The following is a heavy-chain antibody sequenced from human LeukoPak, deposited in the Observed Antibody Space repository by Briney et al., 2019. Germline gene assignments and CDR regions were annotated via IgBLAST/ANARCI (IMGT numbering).Heavy chain of an antibody. Sequence: PGGSLRLSCAASGLTVSSNYMNWVRQAPGKGLEWVSALYIGGNTYYADSVRGRFTISRDNSKNTLYLQMNSPRAEDTAIYYCTTAAGYNYGQYWGQGTLVTVSS. CDR2: LYIGGNT. CDR3: TTAAGYNYGQY. J-gene: IGHJ4*02. D-gene: IGHD5-18*01. V-gene: IGHV3-53*01. CDR1: GLTVSSNY.